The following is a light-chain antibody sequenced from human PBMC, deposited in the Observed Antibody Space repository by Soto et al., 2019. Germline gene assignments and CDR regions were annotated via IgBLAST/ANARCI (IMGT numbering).Light chain of an antibody. CDR1: QGIGSE. CDR3: LKDSKHPNL. Sequence: IQMTQSPSSLSASVGDRVIITCRASQGIGSELGWYQQKPGKAPKLLIYAVSYLQTGVPSRFSGRKSGTEFPLPISTLQLEDSATFSCLKDSKHPNLFGRGTKREI. CDR2: AVS. V-gene: IGKV1-6*01. J-gene: IGKJ2*01.